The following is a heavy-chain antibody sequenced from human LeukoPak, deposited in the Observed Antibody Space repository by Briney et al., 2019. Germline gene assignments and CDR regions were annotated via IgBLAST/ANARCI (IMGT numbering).Heavy chain of an antibody. D-gene: IGHD2-15*01. CDR1: GYTLTELS. V-gene: IGHV1-24*01. J-gene: IGHJ4*02. CDR3: ATELGYCSGGKCRNADY. CDR2: FDPEDGET. Sequence: ASVKVSCKVSGYTLTELSMHWVRQAPGKGLEWMRGFDPEDGETIYAQKFQGRVTMTEDTSTDTAYMELSSLRSEDTAVYYCATELGYCSGGKCRNADYWGQGTLVTVSS.